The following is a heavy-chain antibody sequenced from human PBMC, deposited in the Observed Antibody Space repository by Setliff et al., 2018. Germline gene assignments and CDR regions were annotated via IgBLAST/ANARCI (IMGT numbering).Heavy chain of an antibody. CDR3: ARPLRYGDYYYYYGMDV. Sequence: VKVSCKASGGTFSSYTISWVRQAPGQGLEWMGRIIPILGIANYAQKFQGRVTITTDESTSTAYMELSSLRSEDTAVYYCARPLRYGDYYYYYGMDVWGQGTTVTVSS. CDR2: IIPILGIA. V-gene: IGHV1-69*02. CDR1: GGTFSSYT. J-gene: IGHJ6*02. D-gene: IGHD3-10*01.